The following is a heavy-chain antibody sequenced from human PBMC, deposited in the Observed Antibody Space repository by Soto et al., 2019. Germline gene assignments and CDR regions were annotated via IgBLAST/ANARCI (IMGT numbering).Heavy chain of an antibody. CDR1: GGTFSSYA. J-gene: IGHJ5*02. D-gene: IGHD6-19*01. V-gene: IGHV1-69*13. CDR2: IIPIFGTA. CDR3: AASNALDSSGWFWWFDP. Sequence: SVKVSCKASGGTFSSYAISWVRQAPGRGLEWMGGIIPIFGTANYAQKFQGRVTVTADESTSTAYMELSSLRSEDTAVYYCAASNALDSSGWFWWFDPWGQGTLVTVYS.